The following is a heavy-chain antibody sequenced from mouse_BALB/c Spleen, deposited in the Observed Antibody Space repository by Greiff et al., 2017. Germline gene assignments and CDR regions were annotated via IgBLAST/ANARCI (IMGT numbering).Heavy chain of an antibody. CDR3: ARKSDGYYDY. J-gene: IGHJ2*01. D-gene: IGHD2-3*01. Sequence: VQLQQSGAELVRPGTSVKISCKASGYAFTNYWLGWVKQRPGHGLEWIGDIYPGSGNTYYNEKFKGKATLTADKSSSTAYMQLSSLTSEDSAVYVCARKSDGYYDYWGQGTTLTVSS. CDR2: IYPGSGNT. CDR1: GYAFTNYW. V-gene: IGHV1-63*01.